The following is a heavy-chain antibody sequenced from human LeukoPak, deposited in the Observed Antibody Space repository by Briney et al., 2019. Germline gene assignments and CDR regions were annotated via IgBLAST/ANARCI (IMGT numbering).Heavy chain of an antibody. D-gene: IGHD4-17*01. CDR2: ISSSGSTI. CDR3: ARENYGDYGDAFDI. V-gene: IGHV3-48*04. J-gene: IGHJ3*02. CDR1: GFTFSSYG. Sequence: PGGSLRLSCAASGFTFSSYGMHWVRQAPGKGLEWISYISSSGSTIYYADSVKGRFTISRDNADNSLYLQMNSLRAEDTAVYYCARENYGDYGDAFDIWGQGTMVTVSS.